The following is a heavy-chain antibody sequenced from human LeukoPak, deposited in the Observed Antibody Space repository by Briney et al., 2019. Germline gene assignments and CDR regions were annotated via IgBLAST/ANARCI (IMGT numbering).Heavy chain of an antibody. CDR1: GPSVSSHY. D-gene: IGHD3-3*01. J-gene: IGHJ4*02. Sequence: SESLSLTCTVSGPSVSSHYWSWIRQPPGKVLEWIGSVPYSGGTNYNPSLKSRVTIALDTSKDQFSLRLNSVTAADTAVYYCARLSTYYDFWSPLDYWGQGTLVTVSS. CDR2: VPYSGGT. V-gene: IGHV4-59*02. CDR3: ARLSTYYDFWSPLDY.